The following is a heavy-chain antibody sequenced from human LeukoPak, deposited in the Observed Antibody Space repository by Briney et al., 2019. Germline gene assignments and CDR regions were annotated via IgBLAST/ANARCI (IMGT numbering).Heavy chain of an antibody. CDR2: INHSGST. J-gene: IGHJ3*02. V-gene: IGHV4-34*01. CDR1: GGSFSGYY. Sequence: SETLSLTCAVYGGSFSGYYWSWIRQPPGKGLEWIGEINHSGSTNYNPSLKSRVTISVDTSKNQFSLKLSSVTAADTAVYYCARGHDGVAARRGPGSTRADAFDIWGQGTMVTVSS. CDR3: ARGHDGVAARRGPGSTRADAFDI. D-gene: IGHD6-6*01.